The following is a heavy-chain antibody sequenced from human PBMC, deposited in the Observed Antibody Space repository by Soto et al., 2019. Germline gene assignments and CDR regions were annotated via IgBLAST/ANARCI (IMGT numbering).Heavy chain of an antibody. Sequence: SLRLSCAASGFTFSSYAMSWVRQAPGKGLEWVSAISGSGGSTYYADSVKGRFTISRDNSKNTLYLQMNSLRAEDTAVYYCAKRRFDILTGYSSLTSGYYFDYWGQGTLVTVSS. CDR1: GFTFSSYA. D-gene: IGHD3-9*01. CDR2: ISGSGGST. V-gene: IGHV3-23*01. J-gene: IGHJ4*02. CDR3: AKRRFDILTGYSSLTSGYYFDY.